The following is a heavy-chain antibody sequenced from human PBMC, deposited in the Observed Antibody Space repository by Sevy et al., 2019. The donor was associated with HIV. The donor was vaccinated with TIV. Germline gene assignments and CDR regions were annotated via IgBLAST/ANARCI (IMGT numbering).Heavy chain of an antibody. V-gene: IGHV3-7*01. CDR3: ATLRGLHAGSSRTYWYFDL. D-gene: IGHD1-26*01. J-gene: IGHJ2*01. CDR2: IKQDGSKT. CDR1: GFSFNNFW. Sequence: GGSLRLSCAASGFSFNNFWMTWVRQAPGKGLEWVANIKQDGSKTYYVDSVKGRFTISRDNARNSLYLKMNSLRVEDTAVYYCATLRGLHAGSSRTYWYFDLWGRGTLVTVSS.